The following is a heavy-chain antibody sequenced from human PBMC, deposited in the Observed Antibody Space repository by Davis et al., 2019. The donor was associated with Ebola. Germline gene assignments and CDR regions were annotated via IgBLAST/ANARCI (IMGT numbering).Heavy chain of an antibody. V-gene: IGHV3-7*01. CDR2: IKQDGSEK. CDR1: GFTFSSYW. J-gene: IGHJ4*02. CDR3: ARDLEQQLVTEAGDY. Sequence: GESLKISCAASGFTFSSYWMNWVRQAPGKGLEWVANIKQDGSEKYYVDSVKGRFTISRDNAKNALYLQMNSLRAEDTAVYYCARDLEQQLVTEAGDYWGQGTLVTVSS. D-gene: IGHD6-13*01.